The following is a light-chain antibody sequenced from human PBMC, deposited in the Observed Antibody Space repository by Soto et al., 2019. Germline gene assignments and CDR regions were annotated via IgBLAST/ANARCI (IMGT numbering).Light chain of an antibody. CDR3: MQGTHWPRT. Sequence: DVVMTQSPLSLPVTLGQPASISCRSSQSLVYRDGNTYLNWFQQRPGHSPRRLIYKVSNRDSGVPDRFSGSGSGTDFTLKISRVEAEDVGVYYCMQGTHWPRTFGQGTKVEIK. J-gene: IGKJ1*01. CDR1: QSLVYRDGNTY. CDR2: KVS. V-gene: IGKV2-30*01.